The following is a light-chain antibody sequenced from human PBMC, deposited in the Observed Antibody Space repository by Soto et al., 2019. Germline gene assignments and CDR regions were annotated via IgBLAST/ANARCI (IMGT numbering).Light chain of an antibody. V-gene: IGKV1-5*03. CDR1: ETVNVW. Sequence: DIQMTQSPSTLSASVGDRVTISCRASETVNVWLAWYQQKPGKAPKLLSYKASSLEAGVPSRFSASGSGTELTLTISSLQPDDFAPYSCQQYNSYPYTFGQGTKVEVK. CDR2: KAS. J-gene: IGKJ2*01. CDR3: QQYNSYPYT.